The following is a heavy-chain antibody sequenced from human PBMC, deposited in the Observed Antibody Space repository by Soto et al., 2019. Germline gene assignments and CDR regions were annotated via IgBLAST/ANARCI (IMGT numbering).Heavy chain of an antibody. V-gene: IGHV3-48*03. CDR2: ISSSGSTA. J-gene: IGHJ4*02. CDR1: GFTFSRFE. D-gene: IGHD3-10*01. CDR3: TRAAWFPYLSFY. Sequence: GGALRLYCAASGFTFSRFELHWVRQAPGKGLEWISYISSSGSTAYYASSVEGRFTISRDNANNSVYLQMDSLRAEDTALYYCTRAAWFPYLSFYWGQGALVTVSS.